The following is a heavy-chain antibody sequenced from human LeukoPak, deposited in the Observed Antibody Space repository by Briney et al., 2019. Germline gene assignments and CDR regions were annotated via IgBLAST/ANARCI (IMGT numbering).Heavy chain of an antibody. J-gene: IGHJ6*03. CDR3: ARGMTRPTDYMDV. D-gene: IGHD1-26*01. CDR1: GASINNNY. Sequence: SETLSLTCAVSGASINNNYWTWVRQPPGKGLEWIGYIYSNGNTNYNPSLKGRVTMSIETSKNQFSLKLSSVTAADTAVYYCARGMTRPTDYMDVWGKGTTVTVSS. CDR2: IYSNGNT. V-gene: IGHV4-59*01.